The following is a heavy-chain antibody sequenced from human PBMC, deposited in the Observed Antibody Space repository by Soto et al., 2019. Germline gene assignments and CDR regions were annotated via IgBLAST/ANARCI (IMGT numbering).Heavy chain of an antibody. CDR1: GGSISSSSYY. CDR2: IYYSGST. D-gene: IGHD2-15*01. V-gene: IGHV4-30-4*01. Sequence: PSETLSLTCTVSGGSISSSSYYWGWIRQPPGKGLEWIGYIYYSGSTYYNPSLRSRVTISVDTSKNQFSLKLSSVTAADTAVYYCARYGSGECNRGSCYSPFDYWGQGTLVTVS. CDR3: ARYGSGECNRGSCYSPFDY. J-gene: IGHJ4*02.